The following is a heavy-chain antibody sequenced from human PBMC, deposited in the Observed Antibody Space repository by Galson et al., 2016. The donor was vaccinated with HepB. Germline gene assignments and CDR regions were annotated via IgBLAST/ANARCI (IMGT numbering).Heavy chain of an antibody. D-gene: IGHD5-24*01. Sequence: TLSLTCAVSGTSITSAAYYWSWIRQHPGKGLEWIAYIYHTGTSQYNPSLKSRVTISVDTSKNQFSLKLISLNAADTAFYYCARTSRAYNSNAFDVWGQGTLVTVSS. CDR1: GTSITSAAYY. CDR3: ARTSRAYNSNAFDV. J-gene: IGHJ3*01. CDR2: IYHTGTS. V-gene: IGHV4-31*11.